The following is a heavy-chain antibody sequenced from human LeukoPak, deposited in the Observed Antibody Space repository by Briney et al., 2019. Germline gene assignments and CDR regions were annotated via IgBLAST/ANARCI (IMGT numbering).Heavy chain of an antibody. CDR2: LYSGAGT. CDR3: ATLYGSARGAFDS. Sequence: GGSLRLSCAASGFTVSSNYMTWVRQAPGKGLEWVSVLYSGAGTYYADSVKGRFTISRDNSKNTLYLQMKSLRAEDTAVYYCATLYGSARGAFDSWGQGTLVTVSS. D-gene: IGHD3-10*01. CDR1: GFTVSSNY. J-gene: IGHJ4*02. V-gene: IGHV3-53*01.